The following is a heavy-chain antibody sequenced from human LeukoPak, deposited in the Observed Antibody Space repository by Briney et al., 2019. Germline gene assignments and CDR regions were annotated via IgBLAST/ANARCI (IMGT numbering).Heavy chain of an antibody. J-gene: IGHJ4*02. Sequence: GGSLRLSCAASGFTFSNYAMSWVRQAPGKGLEWVSIISSGSSAIFSADALKGRFTISRDDAKNLLYLDMNSLRAEDTAVYYCARGHTAVTRHFDFWGQGTLVTVSS. D-gene: IGHD4-17*01. CDR3: ARGHTAVTRHFDF. CDR1: GFTFSNYA. CDR2: ISSGSSAI. V-gene: IGHV3-21*01.